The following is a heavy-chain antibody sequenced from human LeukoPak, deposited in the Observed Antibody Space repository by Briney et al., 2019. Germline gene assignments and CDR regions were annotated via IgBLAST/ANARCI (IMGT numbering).Heavy chain of an antibody. CDR3: ARLGGYYYDRRYDAFDI. CDR2: IKQDGSEK. Sequence: GGSLRLSCAASGFTFNNYAMTWVRQAPGKGLEWVANIKQDGSEKYYVDSVKGRFTISRDNAKNSLYLQMNSLRAEDTAVYYCARLGGYYYDRRYDAFDIWGQGTMVTVSS. J-gene: IGHJ3*02. D-gene: IGHD3-22*01. V-gene: IGHV3-7*01. CDR1: GFTFNNYA.